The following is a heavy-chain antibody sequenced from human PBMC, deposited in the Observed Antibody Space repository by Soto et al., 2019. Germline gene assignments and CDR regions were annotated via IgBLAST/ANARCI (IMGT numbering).Heavy chain of an antibody. D-gene: IGHD6-19*01. J-gene: IGHJ4*02. CDR2: INHSGST. CDR1: GGSFSGYY. Sequence: SETLSLTCAVYGGSFSGYYWSWIRQPPGKGLEWIGEINHSGSTNYNPSLKSRVTISVDTSKNQFSLKLSSVTAADTAVYYCARRSVAGDFDYWGQGTLVTVSS. CDR3: ARRSVAGDFDY. V-gene: IGHV4-34*01.